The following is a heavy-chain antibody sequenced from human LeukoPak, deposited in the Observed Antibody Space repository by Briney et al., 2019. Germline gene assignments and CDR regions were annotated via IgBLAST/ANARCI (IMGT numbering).Heavy chain of an antibody. V-gene: IGHV3-7*01. D-gene: IGHD6-19*01. Sequence: GGSLRLSCAASGFTFSSYWMSWVGQAPGKGLEWVANRKQDGSEKYYVDSVNGRFTISRDNAKNSLYLQMNSLRAEDTAVYYCARDQWLVRAGDLYYFDYWGQGTLVTVSS. CDR2: RKQDGSEK. CDR3: ARDQWLVRAGDLYYFDY. CDR1: GFTFSSYW. J-gene: IGHJ4*02.